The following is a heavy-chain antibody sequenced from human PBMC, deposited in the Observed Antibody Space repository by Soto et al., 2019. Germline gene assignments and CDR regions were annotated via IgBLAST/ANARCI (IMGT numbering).Heavy chain of an antibody. CDR2: ISWNSGNI. D-gene: IGHD3-3*01. J-gene: IGHJ3*02. Sequence: EVQLVESGGGLVQPGRSLRLSCVASGFTFDGMHWVRQAPGRGPAWFSGISWNSGNIGYAETVKGRFTISRDNAKNSLYLQMNSLRAEDTALYYCVKDGLTSVFGLVHDGSDIWGHGTMVTVSS. CDR1: GFTFDG. V-gene: IGHV3-9*01. CDR3: VKDGLTSVFGLVHDGSDI.